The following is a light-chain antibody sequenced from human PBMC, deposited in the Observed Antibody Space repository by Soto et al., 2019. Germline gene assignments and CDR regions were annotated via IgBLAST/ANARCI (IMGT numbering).Light chain of an antibody. CDR2: GAS. J-gene: IGKJ4*01. CDR3: QHYNSWPLT. V-gene: IGKV3-15*01. Sequence: EVVLTQSPATLSVSPGERVTLSCWTSQSVRSNLAWYQQKPGQGTRLLIYGASTRATGVPARFSGSGSGTEFTLTISTLQSEDFAVYYCQHYNSWPLTFGGGTKVEIK. CDR1: QSVRSN.